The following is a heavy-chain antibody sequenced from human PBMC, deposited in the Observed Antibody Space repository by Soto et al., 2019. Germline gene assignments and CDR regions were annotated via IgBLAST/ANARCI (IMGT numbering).Heavy chain of an antibody. Sequence: QITLKESGPTLVKPTQTLTLTCTFSGFSLSTTGVGVGWIRQPPGKALEWLALIYWDDDKRYSASLKSRLTITEDTSKNQVVLTMTIMDPVDTATYHCVHNPGVAAAGSGATFFDYWGQGTLVTVSS. CDR1: GFSLSTTGVG. CDR3: VHNPGVAAAGSGATFFDY. V-gene: IGHV2-5*02. J-gene: IGHJ4*02. CDR2: IYWDDDK. D-gene: IGHD6-13*01.